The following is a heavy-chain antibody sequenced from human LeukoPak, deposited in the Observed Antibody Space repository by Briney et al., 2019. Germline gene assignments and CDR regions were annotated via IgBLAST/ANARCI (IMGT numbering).Heavy chain of an antibody. CDR3: ARAPGGTTFDY. CDR2: ISHSGST. V-gene: IGHV4-34*01. Sequence: SETLSLTCAVYGGSFSGYYWSWIRQPPGKGLEWIGEISHSGSTNYNPSLKSRVTISVDTSKNQFSLKLSSVTAADTAVYYCARAPGGTTFDYWGQGTLVTVSS. CDR1: GGSFSGYY. D-gene: IGHD1-1*01. J-gene: IGHJ4*02.